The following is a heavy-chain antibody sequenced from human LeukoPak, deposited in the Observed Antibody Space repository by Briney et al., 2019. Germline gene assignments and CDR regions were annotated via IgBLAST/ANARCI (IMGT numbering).Heavy chain of an antibody. Sequence: ASVKVSCKASGGSFSSYGISWVRQAPGQGLEWMGGIIPIFGTANYAQKFQGRVTITADESTSTAYMELSSLRSEDTAVYYCARRDNSNYAPLDYWGQGTLVTVSS. J-gene: IGHJ4*02. CDR3: ARRDNSNYAPLDY. D-gene: IGHD4-11*01. CDR2: IIPIFGTA. CDR1: GGSFSSYG. V-gene: IGHV1-69*13.